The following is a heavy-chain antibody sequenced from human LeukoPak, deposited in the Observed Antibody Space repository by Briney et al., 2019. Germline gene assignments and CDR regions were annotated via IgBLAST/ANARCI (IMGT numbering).Heavy chain of an antibody. D-gene: IGHD1-26*01. CDR1: GGTFSSYA. J-gene: IGHJ4*02. CDR2: IIPIFGTA. CDR3: AEGLYSGSLFDY. Sequence: EASVKVPCKASGGTFSSYAISWVRQAPGQGLEWMGGIIPIFGTANYAQKFQGRVTITADKSTSTAYMELSSLRSEDTAVYYCAEGLYSGSLFDYWGQGTLVTVSS. V-gene: IGHV1-69*06.